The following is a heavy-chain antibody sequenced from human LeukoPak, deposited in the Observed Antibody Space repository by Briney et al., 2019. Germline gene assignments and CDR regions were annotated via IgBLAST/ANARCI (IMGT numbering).Heavy chain of an antibody. J-gene: IGHJ4*02. CDR3: ARLLRTEFGELPDY. D-gene: IGHD3-10*01. V-gene: IGHV1-18*01. Sequence: ASVKVSCKASGYTFTSYGISWVRQTPGQGLEWMGWISAYNGNTNYAQKLQGRVTMTTDTSTSTAYMELRSLRSDDTAEYYCARLLRTEFGELPDYWGQGTLVTVSS. CDR1: GYTFTSYG. CDR2: ISAYNGNT.